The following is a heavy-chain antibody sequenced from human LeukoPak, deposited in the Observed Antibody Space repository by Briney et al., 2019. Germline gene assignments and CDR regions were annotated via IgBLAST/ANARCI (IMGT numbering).Heavy chain of an antibody. V-gene: IGHV3-7*01. J-gene: IGHJ4*02. Sequence: GGSLRLSCAASGFTLSSYSMSWVRQAPGKGLEWVANIKRDGSEKYYVDSVKGRFTISRDNAKNSLYLRMNSLRVEDTAVYYCVRDDGATKPCWGQGTLVTVSS. D-gene: IGHD1-26*01. CDR3: VRDDGATKPC. CDR2: IKRDGSEK. CDR1: GFTLSSYS.